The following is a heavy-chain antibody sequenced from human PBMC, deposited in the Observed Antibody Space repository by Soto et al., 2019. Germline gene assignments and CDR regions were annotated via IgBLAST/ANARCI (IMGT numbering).Heavy chain of an antibody. CDR1: GFTFSTYA. V-gene: IGHV3-23*01. CDR3: AKDPRIGIAVAGVFDY. CDR2: ISGSGGST. Sequence: GESLRLSCAASGFTFSTYAMSWVRQAPGKWLEWVSAISGSGGSTYYADSVKGRFTISRDNSKNTLYLQMNSLRAEDTAVYYCAKDPRIGIAVAGVFDYWGQGTLVTVSS. J-gene: IGHJ4*02. D-gene: IGHD6-19*01.